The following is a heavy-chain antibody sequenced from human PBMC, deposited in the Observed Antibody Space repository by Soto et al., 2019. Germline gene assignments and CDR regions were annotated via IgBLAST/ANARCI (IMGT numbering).Heavy chain of an antibody. V-gene: IGHV3-7*01. Sequence: EVQLVESGGGLVQPGGSLRLSCAASEFTFTNYWMSWVCQAPGKGLEWVANIRQDGSDKYYVDSVKGRFTVSRDNAKNSLYLQMDGLSAEGTAVYYCARASPFSALDYWGQGTVVTVSS. D-gene: IGHD3-10*01. CDR3: ARASPFSALDY. J-gene: IGHJ4*02. CDR1: EFTFTNYW. CDR2: IRQDGSDK.